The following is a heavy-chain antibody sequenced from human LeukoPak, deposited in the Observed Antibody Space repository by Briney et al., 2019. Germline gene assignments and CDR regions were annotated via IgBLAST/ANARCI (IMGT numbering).Heavy chain of an antibody. CDR2: INHSGST. Sequence: SETLSLTCAVYAGSFSGYYWSWIRQPPGKGLEWIGEINHSGSTNYNPSLKRRATISVATSKNQFTLKLSSVTAADTAVYYCARVGALGYCSNTSCPVYYYGMDVWGKGTTVTVSS. J-gene: IGHJ6*04. CDR1: AGSFSGYY. V-gene: IGHV4-34*01. D-gene: IGHD2-2*01. CDR3: ARVGALGYCSNTSCPVYYYGMDV.